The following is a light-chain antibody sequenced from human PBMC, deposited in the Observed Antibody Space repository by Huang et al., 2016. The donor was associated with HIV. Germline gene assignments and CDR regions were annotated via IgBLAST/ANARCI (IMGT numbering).Light chain of an antibody. CDR3: MQSLQPAS. V-gene: IGKV2D-29*02. Sequence: DILMTQTPLSLSVTPGQPASISCKSSQSLLHTDGKTYLFWYLQKPGQSPQLLIYEVYNRFSGVPDRFSGSGSGTEFTLKISRVEAEDAGIYYCMQSLQPASFGQGTKVEIK. CDR1: QSLLHTDGKTY. J-gene: IGKJ1*01. CDR2: EVY.